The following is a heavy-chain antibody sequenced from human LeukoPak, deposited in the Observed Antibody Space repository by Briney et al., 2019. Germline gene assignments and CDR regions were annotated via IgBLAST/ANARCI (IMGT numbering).Heavy chain of an antibody. CDR1: GFTFRNYA. V-gene: IGHV3-33*01. J-gene: IGHJ6*02. D-gene: IGHD3-10*01. Sequence: PGGSLRLSCAASGFTFRNYAMHWVRQAPGKGLEWVAVIWYDGSDKYYADSVKGRFTISRDNSKNTLYLQMNSLRAEDTAVYYCARDHSHGYYGSAPISYGMDVWGRGTTVTVSS. CDR3: ARDHSHGYYGSAPISYGMDV. CDR2: IWYDGSDK.